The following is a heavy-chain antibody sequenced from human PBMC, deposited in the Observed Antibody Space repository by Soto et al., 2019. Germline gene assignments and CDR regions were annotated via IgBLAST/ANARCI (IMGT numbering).Heavy chain of an antibody. Sequence: GGSLRLSCAASGFTFSNAWMNWVRQAPGKGLEWVGRIKSKNDGGTTDYAAPVKGRFTISRDDSKNTLYLQMNSLKTEDTAVYYCTTDPNLIIWGSYRLNFDYWGQGTLVTVSS. CDR2: IKSKNDGGTT. CDR3: TTDPNLIIWGSYRLNFDY. D-gene: IGHD3-16*02. V-gene: IGHV3-15*07. J-gene: IGHJ4*02. CDR1: GFTFSNAW.